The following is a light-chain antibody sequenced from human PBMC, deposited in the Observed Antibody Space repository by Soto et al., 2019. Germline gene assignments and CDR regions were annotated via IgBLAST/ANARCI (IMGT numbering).Light chain of an antibody. V-gene: IGKV4-1*01. CDR3: QQYYSSPVT. Sequence: DIVMTQSPDSLAVSLGERATINCKSSQSVLYSSNNMNYLAWYQQKPGQPPKLLIYWASTRESGVPDRFSGSGSGTDFTLTTSSLQAEDVAVYYCQQYYSSPVTFGGGTKVEIK. CDR2: WAS. J-gene: IGKJ4*01. CDR1: QSVLYSSNNMNY.